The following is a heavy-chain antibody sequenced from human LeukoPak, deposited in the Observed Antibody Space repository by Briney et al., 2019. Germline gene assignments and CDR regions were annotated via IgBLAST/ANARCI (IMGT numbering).Heavy chain of an antibody. CDR1: GGSISSTNYY. D-gene: IGHD5-18*01. V-gene: IGHV4-39*01. Sequence: SETLSLTCTVSGGSISSTNYYWGWIRQPPGKGLEWIGNIYYGGSTYSTPSLDSRVTISVDTSNNRFSLILSSVTAADTAVYYCARRAAMANFDLWGRGTLVTVSS. CDR2: IYYGGST. J-gene: IGHJ2*01. CDR3: ARRAAMANFDL.